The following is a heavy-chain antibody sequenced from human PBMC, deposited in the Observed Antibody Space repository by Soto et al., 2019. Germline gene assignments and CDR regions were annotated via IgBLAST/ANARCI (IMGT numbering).Heavy chain of an antibody. CDR1: GFTFNTFW. CDR3: ARDFATHCSGSTCYPYAY. Sequence: GGSLRLSCAASGFTFNTFWMSWVRQSPGKGLEWVANIKHDGSETYYADSVKGRFTISRDNAKNSLFLQMSTLRTEDTAVYYCARDFATHCSGSTCYPYAYWGQGALVTASS. V-gene: IGHV3-7*03. J-gene: IGHJ4*02. D-gene: IGHD2-15*01. CDR2: IKHDGSET.